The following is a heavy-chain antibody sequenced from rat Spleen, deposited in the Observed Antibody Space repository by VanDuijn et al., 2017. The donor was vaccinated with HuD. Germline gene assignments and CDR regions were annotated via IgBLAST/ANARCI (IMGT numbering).Heavy chain of an antibody. CDR2: ISYGDSSGHSST. CDR1: GFTFNNHW. D-gene: IGHD1-9*01. V-gene: IGHV5-31*01. Sequence: EVQLVESGGGLVQPERSLKLSCVASGFTFNNHWMTWIRQAPGKGLEWVATISYGDSSGHSSTYYRDSVKGRFTISRDNAKSTLSLQMDSLRSEDTATYYCARRHYGYTDYFDYWGQGVMVTVSS. CDR3: ARRHYGYTDYFDY. J-gene: IGHJ2*01.